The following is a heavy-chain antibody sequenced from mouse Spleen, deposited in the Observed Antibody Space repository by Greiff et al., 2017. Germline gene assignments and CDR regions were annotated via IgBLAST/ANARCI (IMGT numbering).Heavy chain of an antibody. J-gene: IGHJ4*01. CDR3: TRNYGNYVDAMDY. D-gene: IGHD2-1*01. CDR2: IDPETGGT. Sequence: VKVVESGAELVRPGASVTLSCKASGYTFTDYEMHWVKQTPVHGLEWIGAIDPETGGTAYNQKFKGKATLTADKSSSTAYMELRSLTSEDSAVYYCTRNYGNYVDAMDYWGQGTSVTVSS. V-gene: IGHV1-15*01. CDR1: GYTFTDYE.